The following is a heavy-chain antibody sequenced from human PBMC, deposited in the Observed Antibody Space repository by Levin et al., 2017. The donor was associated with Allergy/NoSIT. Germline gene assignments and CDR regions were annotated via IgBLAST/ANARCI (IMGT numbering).Heavy chain of an antibody. CDR3: AKVRGVAVAGYMDV. V-gene: IGHV3-23*01. J-gene: IGHJ6*03. Sequence: GGSLRLSCAASGFTFSSYAMSWVRQAPGKGLEWVSAISGSGGSTYYADSVKGRFTISRDNSKNTLYLQMNSLRAEDTAVYYCAKVRGVAVAGYMDVWGKGTTVTVSS. CDR1: GFTFSSYA. D-gene: IGHD6-19*01. CDR2: ISGSGGST.